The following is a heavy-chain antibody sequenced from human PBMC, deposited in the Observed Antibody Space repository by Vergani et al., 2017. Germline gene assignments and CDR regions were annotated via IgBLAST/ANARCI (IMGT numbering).Heavy chain of an antibody. Sequence: EVQLLESGGGLVQPGGSLRLTCAASEFTFSNYAMNWVRQTPGKGLEWVSGISGSVVIVYYTDSVKGRFTISRDNSKNMLFLQMNNLRTEDTAIYYCAKQYFVSRNYLFDYWGQGTLVTVSS. V-gene: IGHV3-23*01. CDR1: EFTFSNYA. CDR2: ISGSVVIV. D-gene: IGHD3-9*01. CDR3: AKQYFVSRNYLFDY. J-gene: IGHJ4*02.